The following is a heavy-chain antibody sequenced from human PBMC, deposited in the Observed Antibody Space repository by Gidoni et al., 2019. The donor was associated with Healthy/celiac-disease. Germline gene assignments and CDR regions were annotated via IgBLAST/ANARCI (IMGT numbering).Heavy chain of an antibody. CDR3: TRGGPRGYDFWSGYSYFDY. J-gene: IGHJ4*02. V-gene: IGHV3-49*03. D-gene: IGHD3-3*01. Sequence: EVQLVESGGGLVQPGRYLRLSCTASGFTYGDYAMSWFRQAPGKGLEWVGFIRSKAYGGTTEYAASVKGRFTISRDDSKSIAYLQMNSLKTEDTAVYYCTRGGPRGYDFWSGYSYFDYWGQGTLVTVSS. CDR2: IRSKAYGGTT. CDR1: GFTYGDYA.